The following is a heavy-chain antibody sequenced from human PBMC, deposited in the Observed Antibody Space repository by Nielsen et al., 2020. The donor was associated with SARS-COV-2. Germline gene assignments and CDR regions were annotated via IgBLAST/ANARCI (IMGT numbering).Heavy chain of an antibody. CDR2: ISSSSSTI. J-gene: IGHJ6*02. Sequence: GGSLRLSCAASGFTFSSYSMNWVRQAPGKGLEWVSYISSSSSTIYYADSVKGRFTISRDNAKNTLYLQMNSLRAEDTAVYYCARDPYYDYVWGSYRYTDYYYGMDVWGQGTTVTVSS. V-gene: IGHV3-48*04. CDR1: GFTFSSYS. D-gene: IGHD3-16*02. CDR3: ARDPYYDYVWGSYRYTDYYYGMDV.